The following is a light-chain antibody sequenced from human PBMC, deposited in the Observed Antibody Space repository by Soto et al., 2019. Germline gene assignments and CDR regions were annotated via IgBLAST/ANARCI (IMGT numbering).Light chain of an antibody. CDR1: QSISSY. V-gene: IGKV1-39*01. Sequence: DIQMTQYPSSRSSSLGDRVTITCRASQSISSYLNWYQQKPGKAPKLLIYDASSLESGVPSRFSGSGSGTEFTLTISDVQTEDFALYYCHQRQSWPRTFGQGTKVDIK. J-gene: IGKJ1*01. CDR3: HQRQSWPRT. CDR2: DAS.